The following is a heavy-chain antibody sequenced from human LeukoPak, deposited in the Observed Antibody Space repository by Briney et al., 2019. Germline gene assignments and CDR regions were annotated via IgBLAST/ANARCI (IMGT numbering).Heavy chain of an antibody. CDR2: ISAYNGNT. J-gene: IGHJ6*02. CDR3: ARDHYYDYYYGMDV. CDR1: GYTFSNYG. Sequence: GASVKVSCKASGYTFSNYGISWVRQAPGQGLEWMGWISAYNGNTNYAQKLQGRVTMTTDTSTSTAYMELRSLRSDDTAVYYCARDHYYDYYYGMDVWGQGTTVTVSS. V-gene: IGHV1-18*01. D-gene: IGHD3-10*01.